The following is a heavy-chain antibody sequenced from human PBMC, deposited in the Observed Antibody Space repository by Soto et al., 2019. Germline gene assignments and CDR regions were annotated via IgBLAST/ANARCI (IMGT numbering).Heavy chain of an antibody. D-gene: IGHD3-22*01. CDR2: IYPGDSDT. J-gene: IGHJ6*02. Sequence: HGESLKISCKGSGYSFTSYWIGWVRQMPGKGLEWMGIIYPGDSDTRYSPSFQGQVSISADKSISTAYLQWSSLKASDTAMYYCARANYYDSSGYYYYYYGMDVWGQGTTVTVSS. CDR3: ARANYYDSSGYYYYYYGMDV. V-gene: IGHV5-51*01. CDR1: GYSFTSYW.